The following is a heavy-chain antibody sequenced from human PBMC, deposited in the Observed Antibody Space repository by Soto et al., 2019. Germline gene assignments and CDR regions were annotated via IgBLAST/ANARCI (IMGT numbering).Heavy chain of an antibody. D-gene: IGHD3-3*01. Sequence: QVQLQQSGPGLVKPSQTLSLTCAISGDSVSSDSASWNWIRQYPSRGLEWLGRTYYRSKWYNKYSVSLKSRMTINPDTANNQFSLQLNSVTPEDTAVYYCAQSCTIFGVVTGFLDYWGQGTLVTVSS. J-gene: IGHJ4*02. CDR2: TYYRSKWYN. V-gene: IGHV6-1*01. CDR3: AQSCTIFGVVTGFLDY. CDR1: GDSVSSDSAS.